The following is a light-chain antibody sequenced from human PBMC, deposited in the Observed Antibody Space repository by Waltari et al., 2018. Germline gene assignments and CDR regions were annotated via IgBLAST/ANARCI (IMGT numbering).Light chain of an antibody. V-gene: IGLV4-69*01. Sequence: QLVVTQSPSASASLGASVKLTCTLSSGHSSNALAWLQQHPERGPRYLMKVNSDGSHSKGAEIPDRFSGSSSGAERYLTISNLQSEDEADYYCQTGGHGTWVFGGGTKLTVL. CDR2: VNSDGSH. CDR3: QTGGHGTWV. CDR1: SGHSSNA. J-gene: IGLJ3*02.